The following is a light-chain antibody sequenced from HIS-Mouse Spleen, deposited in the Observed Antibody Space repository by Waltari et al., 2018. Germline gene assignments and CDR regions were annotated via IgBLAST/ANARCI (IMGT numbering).Light chain of an antibody. Sequence: DIQMTQSPSTLSASVGDRVTITCRASQSISCWLAWYQQKPGKAPKLLIYKASSLESGVPSRFSGSRSGTEFTLTISSLQPDDFATYYCQQYNSYSMYTFGQGTKLEIK. CDR3: QQYNSYSMYT. J-gene: IGKJ2*01. V-gene: IGKV1-5*03. CDR1: QSISCW. CDR2: KAS.